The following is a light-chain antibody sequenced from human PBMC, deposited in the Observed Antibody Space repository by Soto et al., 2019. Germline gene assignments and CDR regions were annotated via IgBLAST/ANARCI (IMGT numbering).Light chain of an antibody. CDR3: GSYGGSNNWV. CDR2: DVS. V-gene: IGLV2-8*01. J-gene: IGLJ3*02. Sequence: QSALTHPPSASGSPVQSVTISCTGTSSEVGGYNYVSWYQHHPGKAPKLLVFDVSKRPSGVPNRFSGSKSGNTASLSVSGLQAEDEADYYCGSYGGSNNWVFGGGTKVTVL. CDR1: SSEVGGYNY.